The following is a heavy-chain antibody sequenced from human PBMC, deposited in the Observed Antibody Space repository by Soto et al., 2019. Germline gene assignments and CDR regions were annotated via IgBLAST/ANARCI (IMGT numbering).Heavy chain of an antibody. V-gene: IGHV3-23*01. Sequence: GGSLRLSCAASGFTFSSYAMSWVRQAPGKGLEWVSAISGSGGSTYYADSVKGRFTISRDNSKNTLYLQMNSLRAEDTAVYYCAKGPYGSGSYYGNWFDPWGQGTLVTVSS. CDR1: GFTFSSYA. J-gene: IGHJ5*02. D-gene: IGHD3-10*01. CDR2: ISGSGGST. CDR3: AKGPYGSGSYYGNWFDP.